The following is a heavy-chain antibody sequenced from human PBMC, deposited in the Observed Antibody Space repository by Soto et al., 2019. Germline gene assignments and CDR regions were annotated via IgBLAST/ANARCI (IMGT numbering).Heavy chain of an antibody. CDR3: ATSYGSGYRAFDY. V-gene: IGHV1-69*02. Sequence: QVQLVQSGAEVKKPGSSVKVSCKASGDTFSFYTINWVRQAPGLGLEWVGRINPILSMSNYAQKFQGRVTMTADKSTRTAYMELRRLRFEDTAIYYCATSYGSGYRAFDYWGQGALVTVSS. CDR1: GDTFSFYT. D-gene: IGHD3-10*01. CDR2: INPILSMS. J-gene: IGHJ4*02.